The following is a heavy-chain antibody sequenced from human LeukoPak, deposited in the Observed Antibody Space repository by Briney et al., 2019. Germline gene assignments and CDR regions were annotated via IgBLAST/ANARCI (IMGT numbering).Heavy chain of an antibody. CDR3: ARGIWTRPLDY. D-gene: IGHD3/OR15-3a*01. CDR1: GDSVSSNSAA. CDR2: TSYRSKWYN. V-gene: IGHV6-1*01. Sequence: SQTLSLTCAISGDSVSSNSAAWNWLRQSPSRGLEWLGMTSYRSKWYNEYAVSVKSRITINSDTSKNQFSLQLNSLTPEDTAVYYCARGIWTRPLDYWGQGTLVTVSS. J-gene: IGHJ4*02.